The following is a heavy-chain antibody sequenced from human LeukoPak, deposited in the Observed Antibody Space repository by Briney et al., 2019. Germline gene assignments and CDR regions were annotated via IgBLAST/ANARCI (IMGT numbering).Heavy chain of an antibody. Sequence: ASVKVSCKASGSTFTSYYIHWVRQAPGQGLEWMGIINLSGGSTNYAQKFRGRVTMTRDTSTSTVYMELSSLRSEDTAVYYCAKAAFYSSGWPGEFFDYWGQGTLVTVSS. V-gene: IGHV1-46*01. CDR1: GSTFTSYY. CDR2: INLSGGST. CDR3: AKAAFYSSGWPGEFFDY. D-gene: IGHD6-19*01. J-gene: IGHJ4*02.